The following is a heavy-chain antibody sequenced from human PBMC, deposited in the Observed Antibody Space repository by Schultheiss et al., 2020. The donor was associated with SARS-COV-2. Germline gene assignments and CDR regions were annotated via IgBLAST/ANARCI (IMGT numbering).Heavy chain of an antibody. CDR3: ARLRHDILTVKVRGYFDY. J-gene: IGHJ4*02. D-gene: IGHD3-9*01. V-gene: IGHV4-39*07. CDR2: IYYSGSA. CDR1: GGSISSSDCN. Sequence: SETLSLTCTVSGGSISSSDCNWGWIRQPPGKGLEWIGTIYYSGSAFYNPSLRSRVTLSVDTSKNQFSLKLSSVTAADTAVYYCARLRHDILTVKVRGYFDYWGQGTLVTVSS.